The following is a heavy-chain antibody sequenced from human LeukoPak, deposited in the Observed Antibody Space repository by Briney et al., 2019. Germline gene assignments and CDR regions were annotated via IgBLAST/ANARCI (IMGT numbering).Heavy chain of an antibody. CDR2: ITSSGDYT. D-gene: IGHD1-7*01. CDR3: AKGLPVVGTTGRAFDI. CDR1: GFGLSVYD. Sequence: GGSLRLSCAASGFGLSVYDMGWVRQAPGKGLEWVSAITSSGDYTYYADSVRGRFTFSRDNSKNTLYLQMNSLRAEDTALYYCAKGLPVVGTTGRAFDIWGLGTMVTVSS. V-gene: IGHV3-23*01. J-gene: IGHJ3*02.